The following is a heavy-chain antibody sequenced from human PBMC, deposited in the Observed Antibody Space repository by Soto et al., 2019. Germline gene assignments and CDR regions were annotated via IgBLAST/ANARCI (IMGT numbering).Heavy chain of an antibody. D-gene: IGHD5-12*01. J-gene: IGHJ5*02. CDR1: GFTFSSYA. V-gene: IGHV3-23*01. CDR2: ISGSGGST. CDR3: AKAVATFYFFEAKYNWFDP. Sequence: GGSLRLSCAASGFTFSSYAMSWVRQAPGKGLEWVSAISGSGGSTYYADSVKGRFTISRDNSKNTLYLQMNSLRAEDTAVYYCAKAVATFYFFEAKYNWFDPWGQGTLVTVSS.